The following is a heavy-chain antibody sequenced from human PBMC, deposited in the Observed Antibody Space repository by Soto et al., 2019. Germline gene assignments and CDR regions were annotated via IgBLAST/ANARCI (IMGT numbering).Heavy chain of an antibody. CDR3: ARDRPNINYGDYDVFDY. CDR1: GFTFSSYG. Sequence: GGSLRLSCAASGFTFSSYGMHWVRQAPGKGLEWVAVIWYDGSNKYYADSVKGRFTISRDNSKNTLYLQMNSLRAEDTAVYYCARDRPNINYGDYDVFDYWGQGTLVTVSS. CDR2: IWYDGSNK. V-gene: IGHV3-33*01. D-gene: IGHD4-17*01. J-gene: IGHJ4*02.